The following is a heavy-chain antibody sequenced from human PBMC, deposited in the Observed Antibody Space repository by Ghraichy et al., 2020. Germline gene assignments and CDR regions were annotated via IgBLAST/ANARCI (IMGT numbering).Heavy chain of an antibody. Sequence: GGSLRLSCAASGFTFDDYAMHWVRQAPGKGLEWVSGISWNSGSIGYADSVKGRFTISRDNAKNSLYLQMNSLRAEDTALYYCAKGREWLPLPSDAFDIWGQGTMVTVSS. V-gene: IGHV3-9*01. CDR2: ISWNSGSI. CDR1: GFTFDDYA. J-gene: IGHJ3*02. D-gene: IGHD3-3*01. CDR3: AKGREWLPLPSDAFDI.